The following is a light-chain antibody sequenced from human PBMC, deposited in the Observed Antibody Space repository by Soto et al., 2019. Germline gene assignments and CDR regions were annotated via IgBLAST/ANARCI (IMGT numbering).Light chain of an antibody. J-gene: IGKJ4*01. CDR1: QSVNSN. CDR2: VAS. V-gene: IGKV3-15*01. Sequence: EIVMTQSRVTLSVSPGDRATLSCRASQSVNSNLAWYQHKPGQTPNLLIYVASTRATGIPPRFSGSGSGTEFTLTISSLQSEDFAVYYCQQYNVWPLTFGGGTKVEFK. CDR3: QQYNVWPLT.